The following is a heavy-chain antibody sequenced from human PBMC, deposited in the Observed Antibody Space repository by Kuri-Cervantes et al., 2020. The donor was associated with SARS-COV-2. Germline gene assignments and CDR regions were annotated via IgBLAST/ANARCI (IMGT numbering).Heavy chain of an antibody. CDR2: IIPIFGTA. V-gene: IGHV1-69*13. CDR3: TFTPYYYDSSGYYYYYGMDV. CDR1: GGTFSSYA. Sequence: SVKVSCRASGGTFSSYAISWVRQAPGQGLEWMGGIIPIFGTANYAQKFQGRVTITADESTSTAYMELSSLRSEDTAVHYCTFTPYYYDSSGYYYYYGMDVWGQGTTVTVSS. D-gene: IGHD3-22*01. J-gene: IGHJ6*02.